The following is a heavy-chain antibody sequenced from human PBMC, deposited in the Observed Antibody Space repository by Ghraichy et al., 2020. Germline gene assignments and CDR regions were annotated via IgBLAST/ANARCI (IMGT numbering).Heavy chain of an antibody. CDR1: GFRLSGYD. CDR2: TSYDEKNI. D-gene: IGHD3-10*01. CDR3: VRTRAYFDY. Sequence: GESLNISCATSGFRLSGYDMHWVRQAPGKGLEWVATTSYDEKNIYYAESVKGRFTISRDNSQSVVYLQMNGLRPEDTADYYCVRTRAYFDYWGQGTRVTVSS. J-gene: IGHJ4*02. V-gene: IGHV3-30*03.